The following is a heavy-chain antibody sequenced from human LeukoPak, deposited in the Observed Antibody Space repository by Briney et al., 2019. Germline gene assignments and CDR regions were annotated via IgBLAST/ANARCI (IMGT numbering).Heavy chain of an antibody. D-gene: IGHD2-15*01. V-gene: IGHV3-23*01. CDR3: AKDQFCSGGSCQSDVYYYYGMDV. CDR1: GFTFSSYS. Sequence: GGSLRLSCAASGFTFSSYSMSWVRQAPGKGLEWVSAISGSGGSTYYADSVKGRFTISRDNSKNTLYLQMNSLRAEDTAVYYCAKDQFCSGGSCQSDVYYYYGMDVWGQGTTVTVSS. CDR2: ISGSGGST. J-gene: IGHJ6*02.